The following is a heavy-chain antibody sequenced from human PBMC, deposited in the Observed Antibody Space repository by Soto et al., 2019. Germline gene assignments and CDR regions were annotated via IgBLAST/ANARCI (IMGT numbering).Heavy chain of an antibody. J-gene: IGHJ6*02. V-gene: IGHV3-48*02. CDR1: GFTLSSCG. CDR3: ARCSGNSCYSYGVDV. Sequence: GGSLRLSCAASGFTLSSCGMNWVRQAPGKGLEWVSYISSGGDTVYYADSVKGRFTISRDNAKNSLFLQMNSLRDEDTAVYYCARCSGNSCYSYGVDVWGQGTTVSVSS. CDR2: ISSGGDTV. D-gene: IGHD2-15*01.